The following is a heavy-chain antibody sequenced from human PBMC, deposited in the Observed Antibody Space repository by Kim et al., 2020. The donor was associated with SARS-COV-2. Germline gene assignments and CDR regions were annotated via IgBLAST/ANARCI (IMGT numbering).Heavy chain of an antibody. CDR1: GYIFTSYW. Sequence: GESLKISCKGSGYIFTSYWISWVRQMPGKGLEWMGRIDPSDSYTNYSPSFQGHVTISADKSISTAYLQWSSLKASDTAMYYCARRFSGYSSGWTTKPFDYWGQGTLVTVSS. J-gene: IGHJ4*02. CDR2: IDPSDSYT. V-gene: IGHV5-10-1*01. CDR3: ARRFSGYSSGWTTKPFDY. D-gene: IGHD6-19*01.